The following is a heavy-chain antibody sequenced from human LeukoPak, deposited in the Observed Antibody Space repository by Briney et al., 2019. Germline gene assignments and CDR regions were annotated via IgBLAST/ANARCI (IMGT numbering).Heavy chain of an antibody. CDR3: ARDLPKVALLSSYYYYYGMDV. CDR2: INPNSGGT. Sequence: ASVTVSCKASGYTFTDCYMHWVRQAPGQGLEWMGWINPNSGGTNYAQKFQGRVTMTRDTSITTAYMELSRLRSDDSAVYYCARDLPKVALLSSYYYYYGMDVWGQGTTVTVSS. V-gene: IGHV1-2*02. J-gene: IGHJ6*02. CDR1: GYTFTDCY. D-gene: IGHD2-15*01.